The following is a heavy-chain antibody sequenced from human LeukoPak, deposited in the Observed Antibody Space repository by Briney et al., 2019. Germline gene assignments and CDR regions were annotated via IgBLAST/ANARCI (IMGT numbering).Heavy chain of an antibody. J-gene: IGHJ4*02. CDR2: VNPASGGT. V-gene: IGHV1-2*02. CDR3: AGQKDPRPIDY. Sequence: ASVKVSCKASGYTFIAYYMHWVRQAPGQGLEWMGWVNPASGGTNYAQKFQGRVTMTRDTSIATAYMELNELASDDTAVYYCAGQKDPRPIDYWGQGTLVTVSS. CDR1: GYTFIAYY.